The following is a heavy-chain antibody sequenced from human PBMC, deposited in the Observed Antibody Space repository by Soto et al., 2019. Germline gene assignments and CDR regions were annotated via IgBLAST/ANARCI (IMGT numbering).Heavy chain of an antibody. CDR3: ARGIVVVVAATSSWFDP. CDR2: INHSGST. D-gene: IGHD2-15*01. J-gene: IGHJ5*02. V-gene: IGHV4-34*01. Sequence: SETLSLTCAVYGGSFSGYYWSWIRQPPGKGLEWIGEINHSGSTNYNPSLKSRVTISVDTSKNQFSLKLSSVTAADTAVYYCARGIVVVVAATSSWFDPWGQGTLVTVSS. CDR1: GGSFSGYY.